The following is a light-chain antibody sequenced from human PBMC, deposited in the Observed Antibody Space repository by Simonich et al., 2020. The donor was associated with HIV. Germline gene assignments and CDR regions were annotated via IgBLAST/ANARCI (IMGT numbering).Light chain of an antibody. CDR3: QQYHNLCT. V-gene: IGKV3-15*01. CDR2: GAS. J-gene: IGKJ1*01. CDR1: QSVSSN. Sequence: EIVMTQSPATLSVSPGKRATLSCRASQSVSSNLAWYQQKPGQAPRLLIYGASTRATGIPARFSGSGSGTEFTLTISSLQSEDFAVYYCQQYHNLCTFGQGTKVEIK.